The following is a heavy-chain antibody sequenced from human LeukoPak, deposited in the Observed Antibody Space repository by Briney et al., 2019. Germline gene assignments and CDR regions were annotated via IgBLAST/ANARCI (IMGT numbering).Heavy chain of an antibody. D-gene: IGHD6-13*01. V-gene: IGHV3-7*01. CDR2: IKQDGSEK. CDR1: GFTFSSYW. Sequence: GGSLRLSCAASGFTFSSYWMSWVRQAPGKGLEWVANIKQDGSEKYYVDSVKGRFTISRDNAKNSLYLQMNSLRVEDTAVYYCARASGAAAGLNYFDFWGQGTLVAVSS. CDR3: ARASGAAAGLNYFDF. J-gene: IGHJ4*02.